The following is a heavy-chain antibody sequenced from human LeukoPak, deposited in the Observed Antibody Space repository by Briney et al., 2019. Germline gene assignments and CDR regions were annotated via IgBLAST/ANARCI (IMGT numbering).Heavy chain of an antibody. CDR3: ARDRFTMVRGVPRRAYYMDV. V-gene: IGHV1-2*02. J-gene: IGHJ6*03. CDR2: VNPNSGGT. D-gene: IGHD3-10*01. Sequence: ASVKVSCKASGYTFTGYYIHWVRQAPGQGLEWMGWVNPNSGGTNYAQNFQGRVTMTRDTSISTAYMELSRTTSDDTAVYYCARDRFTMVRGVPRRAYYMDVWGKGTTVTVSS. CDR1: GYTFTGYY.